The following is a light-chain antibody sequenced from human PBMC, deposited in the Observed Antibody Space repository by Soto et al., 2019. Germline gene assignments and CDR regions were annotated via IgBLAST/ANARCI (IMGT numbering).Light chain of an antibody. CDR2: KAS. CDR1: QSIGSW. Sequence: DIQMTQSPSTLSASVGDRVTITCRASQSIGSWLAWYQQKPGKAPKSLIYKASNLESGVPSRFSGSGSGTEFTLTICSLQPDDFATYYCQQYFTYSQMFGQGTKVDIK. CDR3: QQYFTYSQM. J-gene: IGKJ1*01. V-gene: IGKV1-5*03.